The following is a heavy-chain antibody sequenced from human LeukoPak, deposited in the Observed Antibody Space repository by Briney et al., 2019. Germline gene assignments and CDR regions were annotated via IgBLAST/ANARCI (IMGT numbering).Heavy chain of an antibody. CDR1: GGSISSYY. Sequence: SETLSLTCTVSGGSISSYYWSWIRQPAGKGLEWIGRIYTSGSTYYNPSLKSRVTISVDTSKNQFSLKLSSVTAADTAVYYCARREWELTWNWFDPWGQGTLVTVSS. J-gene: IGHJ5*02. V-gene: IGHV4-4*07. CDR3: ARREWELTWNWFDP. D-gene: IGHD1-26*01. CDR2: IYTSGST.